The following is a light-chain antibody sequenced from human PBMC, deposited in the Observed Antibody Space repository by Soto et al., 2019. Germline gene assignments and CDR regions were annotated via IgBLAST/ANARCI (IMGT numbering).Light chain of an antibody. CDR1: QYTNNY. J-gene: IGKJ4*01. Sequence: DIQMTQYPSSLSASVGDRVTITCRASQYTNNYLSWYQQKPGKAPKLLIYDASSLQSGVPPRFSGSGSGTDFTLSINSLQPEDFATYYCQQTYSTPLTFGGGTKVDI. V-gene: IGKV1-39*01. CDR3: QQTYSTPLT. CDR2: DAS.